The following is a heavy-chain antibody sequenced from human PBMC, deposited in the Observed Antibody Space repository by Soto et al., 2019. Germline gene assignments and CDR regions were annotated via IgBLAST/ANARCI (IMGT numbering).Heavy chain of an antibody. CDR2: ISNSGDGT. J-gene: IGHJ6*02. D-gene: IGHD1-26*01. Sequence: PGGSLRLSCAASGCTFSTYAMTWVRQAPGKGLEWVSIISNSGDGTYYADSVKGRFTISRDNSQRKLNLQMNSLRAEDTAVYYCAKNGAFGSWGMDVWGQGTKVTVSS. V-gene: IGHV3-23*01. CDR3: AKNGAFGSWGMDV. CDR1: GCTFSTYA.